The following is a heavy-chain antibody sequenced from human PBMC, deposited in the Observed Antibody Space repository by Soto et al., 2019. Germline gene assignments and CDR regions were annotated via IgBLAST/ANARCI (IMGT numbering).Heavy chain of an antibody. CDR2: INAGNGNT. CDR1: GYTFTSYA. J-gene: IGHJ6*02. D-gene: IGHD6-19*01. V-gene: IGHV1-3*01. CDR3: AISVGQLLTYGMDV. Sequence: QVQLVQSGAEVKKPGASVKVSCKASGYTFTSYAMHWVRQAPGQRLEWMGWINAGNGNTKYSQKFQGRVTITRDTSASTAYMELSSLRSEDTAVYYCAISVGQLLTYGMDVWGQGTTVTVS.